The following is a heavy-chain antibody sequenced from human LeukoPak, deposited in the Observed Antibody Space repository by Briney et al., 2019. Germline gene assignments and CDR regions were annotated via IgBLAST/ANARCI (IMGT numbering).Heavy chain of an antibody. CDR2: INPNSGGT. CDR3: ARGSSSNNWFDP. D-gene: IGHD6-13*01. Sequence: GASVKVSCKASGYTFTGYYMHWVRQAPGQGLEWMGWINPNSGGTNYAQKFQGRVTMTRDTSTSTAYMELSRLRSDDTAVYYCARGSSSNNWFDPWSQGTLVTVSS. CDR1: GYTFTGYY. V-gene: IGHV1-2*02. J-gene: IGHJ5*02.